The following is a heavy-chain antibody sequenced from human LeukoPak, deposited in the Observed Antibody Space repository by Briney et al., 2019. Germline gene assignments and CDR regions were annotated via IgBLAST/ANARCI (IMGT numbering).Heavy chain of an antibody. V-gene: IGHV3-7*02. CDR1: GFTFSDYW. CDR3: AKGSVQQLVDFDY. CDR2: LRPDGSDK. Sequence: GGSLRLSCTGSGFTFSDYWMTWARQAPGKGLEWVANLRPDGSDKYYVDSVKGRFTISRDNAKKLVYLQMNSLRAEDTAVYYCAKGSVQQLVDFDYWGQGTLVTVSS. D-gene: IGHD6-13*01. J-gene: IGHJ4*02.